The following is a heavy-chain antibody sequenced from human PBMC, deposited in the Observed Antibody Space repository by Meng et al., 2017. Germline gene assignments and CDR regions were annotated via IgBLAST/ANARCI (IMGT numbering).Heavy chain of an antibody. V-gene: IGHV4-39*06. D-gene: IGHD4-17*01. J-gene: IGHJ4*02. CDR1: AGSISSSSYY. CDR3: ARVMMTTVPYANY. CDR2: IYYSGST. Sequence: RLQLQESGPGLVKPSETLSLTFTVSAGSISSSSYYWGWIRQPPGKGLEWIGSIYYSGSTYYNPSLKSRVTISVDTSKNQFSLKLSSVTAADTAVYYCARVMMTTVPYANYWGQGTLVTVSS.